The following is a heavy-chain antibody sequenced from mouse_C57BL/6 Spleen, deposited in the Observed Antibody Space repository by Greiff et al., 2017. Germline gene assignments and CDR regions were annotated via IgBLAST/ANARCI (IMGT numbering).Heavy chain of an antibody. V-gene: IGHV1-80*01. J-gene: IGHJ4*01. D-gene: IGHD2-5*01. CDR3: SRNYYSNYPYAMDY. Sequence: QVQLQQSGAELVKPGASVKISCKASGYAFSSYWMNWVKQRPGKGLEWIGQIYPGDGDTKYNGKLKGKGTLTAAKSSSTAYMQLSSLTSEDSAVYCGSRNYYSNYPYAMDYWGQGTSVTVSS. CDR1: GYAFSSYW. CDR2: IYPGDGDT.